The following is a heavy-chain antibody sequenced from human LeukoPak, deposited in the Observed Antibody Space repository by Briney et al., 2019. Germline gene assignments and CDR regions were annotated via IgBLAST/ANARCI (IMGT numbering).Heavy chain of an antibody. J-gene: IGHJ4*02. V-gene: IGHV4-4*02. CDR1: GGSISSNNW. D-gene: IGHD6-25*01. CDR2: IYHSGNT. CDR3: ASRSGPFDY. Sequence: PSETLSLTCAASGGSISSNNWWSWVRQPPGKGLEWIGEIYHSGNTNYNPSLRSRVTISVDKSMNQFSLKLSSVTAADTAVYYCASRSGPFDYWGQGTLVTVSS.